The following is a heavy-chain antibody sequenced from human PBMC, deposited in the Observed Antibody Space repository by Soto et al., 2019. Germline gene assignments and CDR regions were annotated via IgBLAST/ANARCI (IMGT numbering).Heavy chain of an antibody. CDR2: IRSKAYGGTT. D-gene: IGHD6-6*01. V-gene: IGHV3-49*04. J-gene: IGHJ6*02. Sequence: GGSLRLTGPASGFTFGDYAMSWVRQAPGKGLEWVGFIRSKAYGGTTEYAASVKGRFTISRDDSKSIAYLQMNSLKTEDTAVYYCTRGGGSSSRPYYYGMDVWGQGTTVTVSS. CDR3: TRGGGSSSRPYYYGMDV. CDR1: GFTFGDYA.